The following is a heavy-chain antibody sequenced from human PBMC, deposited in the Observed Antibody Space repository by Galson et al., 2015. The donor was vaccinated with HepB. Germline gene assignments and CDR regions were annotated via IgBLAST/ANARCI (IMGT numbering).Heavy chain of an antibody. V-gene: IGHV3-23*01. CDR2: ISGSGGST. Sequence: SLRLSCAASGFTFSSYAMSWVRQAPGKGLEWVSAISGSGGSTYYADSVKGRFTISRDNSKNTLYLQMNSLRAEDTAVYYCARDYGDSNGGWFDPWGQGTLVTVSS. J-gene: IGHJ5*02. CDR3: ARDYGDSNGGWFDP. CDR1: GFTFSSYA. D-gene: IGHD4-17*01.